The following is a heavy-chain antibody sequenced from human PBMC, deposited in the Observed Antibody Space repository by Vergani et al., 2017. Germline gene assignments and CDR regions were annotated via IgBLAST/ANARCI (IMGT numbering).Heavy chain of an antibody. CDR3: AREDRGHDY. Sequence: QVQLVQSGAEVKKPGSSVKVPCKASGGTFSSYAISWVRQAPGQGLEWMGGIIPIFGTANYAQTFQGRVTLTADESTSTAYMELSSLRSEDTAVYYCAREDRGHDYWGQGTLVTVSS. CDR2: IIPIFGTA. CDR1: GGTFSSYA. V-gene: IGHV1-69*01. J-gene: IGHJ4*02. D-gene: IGHD1-14*01.